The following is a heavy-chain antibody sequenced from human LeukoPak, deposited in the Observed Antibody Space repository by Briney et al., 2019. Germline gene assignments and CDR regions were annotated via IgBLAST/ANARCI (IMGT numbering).Heavy chain of an antibody. CDR1: GVSFSGHY. V-gene: IGHV4-34*01. CDR3: AREMGATDY. J-gene: IGHJ4*02. Sequence: SETLSLTCAVFGVSFSGHYWSWIRQPPGKGLEWIGEINHRGSTTYNPSLKSRVTISVDTSKSQFSLKLSSLTAADTAVYYCAREMGATDYWGQGTLVTVSS. D-gene: IGHD1-26*01. CDR2: INHRGST.